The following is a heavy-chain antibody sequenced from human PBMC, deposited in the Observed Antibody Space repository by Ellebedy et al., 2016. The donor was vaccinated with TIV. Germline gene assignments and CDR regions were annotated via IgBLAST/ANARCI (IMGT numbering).Heavy chain of an antibody. CDR3: ARDRFSGWYFVDY. V-gene: IGHV3-30*04. D-gene: IGHD6-19*01. CDR2: ISYDGSNK. CDR1: GFTFSSYA. Sequence: GESLKISCAASGFTFSSYAMHWVRQAPGKGLEWVAVISYDGSNKYYADSVKGRFTISRDNSKNTLYLQMNSLRAEDTAVFYCARDRFSGWYFVDYWGQGTLVTVSS. J-gene: IGHJ4*02.